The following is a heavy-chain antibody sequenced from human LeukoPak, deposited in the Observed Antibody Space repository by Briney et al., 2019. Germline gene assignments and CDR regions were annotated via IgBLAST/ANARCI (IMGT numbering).Heavy chain of an antibody. CDR3: ARRSGYYYYYYGMDV. CDR2: ISSSSSYI. Sequence: GGPLRLSCAASGFTFSSYSMNWVRQAPGKGLEWVSSISSSSSYIYYADSVKGRFTISRDNAKNSLYLQMNSLRAEDTAVYYCARRSGYYYYYYGMDVWGQGTTVTVSS. CDR1: GFTFSSYS. D-gene: IGHD3-22*01. J-gene: IGHJ6*02. V-gene: IGHV3-21*01.